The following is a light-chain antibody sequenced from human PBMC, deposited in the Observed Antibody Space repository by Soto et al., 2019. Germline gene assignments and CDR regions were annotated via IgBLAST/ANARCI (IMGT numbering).Light chain of an antibody. Sequence: EMVMTQSPATLSVSPGERATLSCRASQSVSTDLAWYQQKPAKAPRLLIYGASTRATGIPARFSGSGSGTDFPLTLSSLPSEDFAVCYCRQYNNWPRTLGQGPKVPSK. CDR2: GAS. CDR1: QSVSTD. CDR3: RQYNNWPRT. J-gene: IGKJ1*01. V-gene: IGKV3-15*01.